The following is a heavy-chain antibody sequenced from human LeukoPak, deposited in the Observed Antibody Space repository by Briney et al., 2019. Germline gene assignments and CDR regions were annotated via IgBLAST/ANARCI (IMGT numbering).Heavy chain of an antibody. J-gene: IGHJ5*02. Sequence: SQTLSLTCTVSGGSITSGGYYWSWIRQPPGKGLEWIGYIYHSGSSYYNPSLKSRVIISVDRSKNQFSLNVSSVTAADTAVYYCARSYYESSGYSNWFDPWGQGTLVTVSS. CDR1: GGSITSGGYY. CDR2: IYHSGSS. CDR3: ARSYYESSGYSNWFDP. V-gene: IGHV4-30-2*01. D-gene: IGHD3-22*01.